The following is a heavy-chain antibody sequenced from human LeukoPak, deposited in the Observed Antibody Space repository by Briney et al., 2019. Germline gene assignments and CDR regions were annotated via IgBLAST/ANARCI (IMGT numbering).Heavy chain of an antibody. CDR3: ATYSGSYSTDY. V-gene: IGHV1-2*02. CDR2: INPNSGGT. Sequence: ASVKVSCKASGYTFTGYYLHWVRQAPGQGLEWMAWINPNSGGTNYAQKFQGRVTATRDTSISTAYMELSSLRSDDTAVYYCATYSGSYSTDYWGQGTLVTVSS. J-gene: IGHJ4*02. CDR1: GYTFTGYY. D-gene: IGHD1-26*01.